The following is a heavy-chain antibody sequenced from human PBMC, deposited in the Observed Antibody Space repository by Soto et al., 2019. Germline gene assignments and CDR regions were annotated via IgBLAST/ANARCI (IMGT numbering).Heavy chain of an antibody. CDR3: ARGFSSPTLNWFDP. D-gene: IGHD2-2*01. CDR1: GYTFTSYD. Sequence: QVQLVQSGAEVKKPGASVKVSCRASGYTFTSYDIHWVRQAPGQGLEWLGWVNPNSGNTGYAQKFQGRITMTMITAISTAYMELRSLRSEDTAVYYCARGFSSPTLNWFDPWGQGTLVTVSS. J-gene: IGHJ5*02. CDR2: VNPNSGNT. V-gene: IGHV1-8*01.